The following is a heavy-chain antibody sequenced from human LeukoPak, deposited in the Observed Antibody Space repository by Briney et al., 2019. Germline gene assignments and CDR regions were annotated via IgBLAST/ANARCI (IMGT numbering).Heavy chain of an antibody. CDR3: ARDLGANYGDYDLFY. J-gene: IGHJ4*02. Sequence: SETLSLTCTVSGGSISSGGYYWGWIRQHPGKGLEWIGYIYYSGSTYYNPSLKSRVTISVDTSKNQFSLKLSSVTAADTAVYYCARDLGANYGDYDLFYWGQGTLVTVSS. CDR2: IYYSGST. CDR1: GGSISSGGYY. V-gene: IGHV4-31*03. D-gene: IGHD4-17*01.